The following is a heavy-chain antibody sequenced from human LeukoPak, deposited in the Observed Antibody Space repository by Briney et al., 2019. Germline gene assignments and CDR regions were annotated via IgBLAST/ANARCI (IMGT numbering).Heavy chain of an antibody. D-gene: IGHD2-2*01. CDR3: AKDRRACSSSSCYYRFDY. V-gene: IGHV3-23*01. Sequence: GGPLRLSCAASEFTFSSYAMSWVRQAPGKGLEWVSAISDSGGSTYYADSVKGRFNVSRDNSKNTMYLQMNSLRAEDTAVYYCAKDRRACSSSSCYYRFDYWGQGTLVTVSS. J-gene: IGHJ4*02. CDR2: ISDSGGST. CDR1: EFTFSSYA.